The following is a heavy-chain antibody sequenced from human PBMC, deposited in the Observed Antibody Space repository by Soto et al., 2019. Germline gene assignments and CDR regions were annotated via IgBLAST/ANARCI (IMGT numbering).Heavy chain of an antibody. V-gene: IGHV3-7*01. CDR2: IKKDGSEE. D-gene: IGHD3-9*01. Sequence: TGGSLRLSCAASGFDFRSYWMSWVRQAPGKGLEWVANIKKDGSEEYYVDSVKGRFTISRDNAKNSLYLQMTSLRAEDTAVYYCATSSDTGYIFDFWGQGTLVTVSS. CDR3: ATSSDTGYIFDF. J-gene: IGHJ4*02. CDR1: GFDFRSYW.